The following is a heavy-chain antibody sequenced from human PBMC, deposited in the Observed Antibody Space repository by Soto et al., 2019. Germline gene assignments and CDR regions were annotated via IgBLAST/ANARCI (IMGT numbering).Heavy chain of an antibody. Sequence: GGSLRLSCAASGFTFSSYAMSWVRQAPGKGLEWVSAISGSGGSTYYADSVKGRFTISRDNSKNTLYLQMNSLRAEDTAVYYCAKDYPQGSSWIIEYLQHWGQGTLVTVSS. V-gene: IGHV3-23*01. CDR1: GFTFSSYA. CDR2: ISGSGGST. J-gene: IGHJ1*01. CDR3: AKDYPQGSSWIIEYLQH. D-gene: IGHD6-13*01.